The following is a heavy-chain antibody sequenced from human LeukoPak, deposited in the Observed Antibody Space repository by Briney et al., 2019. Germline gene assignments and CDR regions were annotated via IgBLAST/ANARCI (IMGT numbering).Heavy chain of an antibody. Sequence: SGRSLRLSCAASGFTFSRFGMHWVRQAPGKGLEWLAFISYDGSNKYYADSVKGRFIIPRDNSKNTLYLQMNSLRAEDTAVYYCAKNGIVVVVPTNWFDPWGQGTLVTVSS. CDR1: GFTFSRFG. CDR3: AKNGIVVVVPTNWFDP. CDR2: ISYDGSNK. V-gene: IGHV3-30*18. D-gene: IGHD2-15*01. J-gene: IGHJ5*02.